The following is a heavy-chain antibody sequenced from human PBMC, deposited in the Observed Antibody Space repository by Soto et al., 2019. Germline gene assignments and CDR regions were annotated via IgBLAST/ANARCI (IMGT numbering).Heavy chain of an antibody. J-gene: IGHJ4*02. D-gene: IGHD3-22*01. Sequence: QVQLVQSGAEVKKPGSSVKVSCKASGGTFSSYTISWVRQAPGQGLEWMGRIIPILGIANYAQKFQGRVTIPEDKSKSTAYMELSSLRSEDTAVYYCARGGLRDYDDSGGYSHHLDYWGQGTLVTVSS. CDR3: ARGGLRDYDDSGGYSHHLDY. CDR2: IIPILGIA. CDR1: GGTFSSYT. V-gene: IGHV1-69*02.